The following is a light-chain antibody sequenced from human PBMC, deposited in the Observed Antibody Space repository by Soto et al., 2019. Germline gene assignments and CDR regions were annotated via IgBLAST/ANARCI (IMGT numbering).Light chain of an antibody. J-gene: IGKJ1*01. CDR1: QSVSSN. Sequence: EIVMTQSPATLSVSPGERATLSCRASQSVSSNLAWYQQKPGQAPRLLIYGASPRATGIPARFSGSGSGTEFTLTISSLQSEDFAVYYCQQFGSSPWTFGQGTKVEIK. CDR3: QQFGSSPWT. V-gene: IGKV3-15*01. CDR2: GAS.